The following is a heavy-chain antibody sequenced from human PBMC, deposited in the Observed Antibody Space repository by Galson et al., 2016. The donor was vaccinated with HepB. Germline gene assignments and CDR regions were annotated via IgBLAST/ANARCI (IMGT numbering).Heavy chain of an antibody. CDR1: DGPFSGYY. J-gene: IGHJ5*02. V-gene: IGHV4-34*01. CDR3: ARGRRVRGVTSKYNWFDP. D-gene: IGHD3-10*01. Sequence: SETLSLTCGGYDGPFSGYYWSWIRQSPGKGLEWIGEIKESGGTRYNPSLKSRLTISIDTSKNQFSLKLTSVIAADTGIYFCARGRRVRGVTSKYNWFDPWGQGTLVTVSS. CDR2: IKESGGT.